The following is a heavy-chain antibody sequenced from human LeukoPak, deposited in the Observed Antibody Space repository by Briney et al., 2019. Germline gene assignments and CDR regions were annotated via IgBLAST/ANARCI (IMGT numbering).Heavy chain of an antibody. J-gene: IGHJ4*02. V-gene: IGHV3-30*04. CDR3: ARGTAMSSTGFDY. CDR1: GFTFSSYA. Sequence: GRSLRLSCAASGFTFSSYAMHWVRQAPGKGLEWVTVISYDGSNNYYADSVKGRFTISRDNSKNTLYLQMNSLRAEDTAVYYCARGTAMSSTGFDYWGQGTLVTVSS. CDR2: ISYDGSNN. D-gene: IGHD6-13*01.